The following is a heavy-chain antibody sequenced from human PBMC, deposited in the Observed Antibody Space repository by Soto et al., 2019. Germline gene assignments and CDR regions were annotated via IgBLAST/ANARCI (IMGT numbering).Heavy chain of an antibody. CDR2: IWYDGSNK. CDR3: ARDPSLRWFGEFYNWFDP. V-gene: IGHV3-33*01. J-gene: IGHJ5*02. Sequence: QVQLVESGGGVVQPGRSLRLSCAASGFTFSSYGMHWVRQAPGKGLEWVAVIWYDGSNKYYADSVKGRFTISRDNSKNTLYLQMNSLRAEDTAVYYCARDPSLRWFGEFYNWFDPWGQGTLVTVSS. D-gene: IGHD3-10*01. CDR1: GFTFSSYG.